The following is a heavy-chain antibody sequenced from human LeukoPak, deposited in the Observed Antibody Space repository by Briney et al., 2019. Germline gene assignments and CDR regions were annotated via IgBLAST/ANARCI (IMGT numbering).Heavy chain of an antibody. J-gene: IGHJ4*02. CDR3: AKFKFGSSGWCDY. V-gene: IGHV3-23*01. CDR2: ISGSGGST. CDR1: GVTFSSYA. Sequence: PGGSLRLSCAASGVTFSSYAMSWVRQAPGKGLEWVSAISGSGGSTYYADSVKGRFTISRDNSKNTLYLQMNSLRAEDTAVYYCAKFKFGSSGWCDYWGQGTLVTVSS. D-gene: IGHD6-19*01.